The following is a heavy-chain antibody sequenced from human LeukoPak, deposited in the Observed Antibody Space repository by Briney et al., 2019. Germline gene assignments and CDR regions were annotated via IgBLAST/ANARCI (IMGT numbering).Heavy chain of an antibody. Sequence: SGPALVKPTQTLTLTCTFFGFSLSPSGMYVSWIRQPPGKALEWLARIDWDDDKYYSTSLKTRLTISKDTSKNQVVLTMTNMDPVDTATYYCARASRGPVDVWGQGTTVTVSS. CDR3: ARASRGPVDV. J-gene: IGHJ6*02. V-gene: IGHV2-70*11. CDR1: GFSLSPSGMY. CDR2: IDWDDDK.